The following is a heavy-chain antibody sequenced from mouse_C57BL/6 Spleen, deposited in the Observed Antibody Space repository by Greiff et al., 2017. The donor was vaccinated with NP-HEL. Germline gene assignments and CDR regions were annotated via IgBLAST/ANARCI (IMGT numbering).Heavy chain of an antibody. D-gene: IGHD3-2*02. CDR1: GYTFTSYW. Sequence: VQLQQSGAELVKPGASVKMSCKASGYTFTSYWITWVKQRPGQGLEWIGDIYPGSGSTNYNEKFKSKATLTVDTSSSTAYMQLSSLTSEDSAVYDCARKDQATSYAMDYWGQGTSVTVSS. J-gene: IGHJ4*01. V-gene: IGHV1-55*01. CDR3: ARKDQATSYAMDY. CDR2: IYPGSGST.